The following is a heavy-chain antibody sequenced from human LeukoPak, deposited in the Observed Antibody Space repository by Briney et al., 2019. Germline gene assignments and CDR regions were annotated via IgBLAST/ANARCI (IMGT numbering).Heavy chain of an antibody. CDR3: ARDVIPADYGMDV. D-gene: IGHD2/OR15-2a*01. CDR2: ISGSGGST. J-gene: IGHJ6*02. V-gene: IGHV3-23*01. CDR1: GFTFSSYA. Sequence: GGSLRLSCAASGFTFSSYAMSWVRQAPGKGLEWVSAISGSGGSTYYADSVKGRFTISRDNSKNTLYLQMNSLRAEDTAVYYCARDVIPADYGMDVWGQGTTVTVSS.